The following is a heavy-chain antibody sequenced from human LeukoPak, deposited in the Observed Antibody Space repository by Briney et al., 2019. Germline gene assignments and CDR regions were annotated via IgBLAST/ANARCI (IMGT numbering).Heavy chain of an antibody. D-gene: IGHD1-26*01. J-gene: IGHJ4*02. CDR2: IYYSGAT. CDR3: ARLFSARLFSGSTLYYLDS. CDR1: GGSISSSSYY. Sequence: PSETLSLTCTVSGGSISSSSYYWGWIRQPPGKGLEWIGSIYYSGATYYNASLKSRVTISVDTPTNQFSLKLSSVTAADTAVYYCARLFSARLFSGSTLYYLDSCGQGALVTVSS. V-gene: IGHV4-39*07.